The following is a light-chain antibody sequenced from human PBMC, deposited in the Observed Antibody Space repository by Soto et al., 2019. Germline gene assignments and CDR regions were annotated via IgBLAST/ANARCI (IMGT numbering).Light chain of an antibody. J-gene: IGKJ1*01. CDR1: QSVSSD. CDR2: GAS. Sequence: EIVMTQSPATLSVSPGERATLSCRASQSVSSDLAWYHQKPGQAPRLLIYGASTRATGIPSRFSGSGSGTEFTLTISSLQPDDFATYYCQQYNSSPVEFGQGTKVDIK. V-gene: IGKV3-15*01. CDR3: QQYNSSPVE.